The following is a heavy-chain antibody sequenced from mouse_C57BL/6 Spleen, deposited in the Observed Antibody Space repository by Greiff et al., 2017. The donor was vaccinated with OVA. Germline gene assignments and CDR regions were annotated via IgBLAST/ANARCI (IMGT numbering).Heavy chain of an antibody. J-gene: IGHJ2*01. CDR1: GFTFSDYY. V-gene: IGHV5-12*01. Sequence: EVKLMESGGGLVQPGGSLKLSCAASGFTFSDYYMYWVRQTPEKRLEWVAYISNGGGSTYYPDTVKGRFTISSDNAKNTLYMQMSRLKSVDTAMYYCARHLDSSGYFDYWGQGTTLTVSS. D-gene: IGHD3-2*02. CDR3: ARHLDSSGYFDY. CDR2: ISNGGGST.